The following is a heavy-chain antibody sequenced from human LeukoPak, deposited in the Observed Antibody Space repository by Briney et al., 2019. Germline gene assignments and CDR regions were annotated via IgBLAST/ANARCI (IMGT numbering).Heavy chain of an antibody. D-gene: IGHD3/OR15-3a*01. Sequence: ASVKVSCKASGYTFIGHYIHWVRRAPGQGLEWMGWMNPDSGGTNYAQKFQDRVTMNRDTSITTAYMELSRLTSDDTAIYYCARIMEYYDFTPRGFDIWGQGTMVAVSS. V-gene: IGHV1-2*02. J-gene: IGHJ3*02. CDR3: ARIMEYYDFTPRGFDI. CDR2: MNPDSGGT. CDR1: GYTFIGHY.